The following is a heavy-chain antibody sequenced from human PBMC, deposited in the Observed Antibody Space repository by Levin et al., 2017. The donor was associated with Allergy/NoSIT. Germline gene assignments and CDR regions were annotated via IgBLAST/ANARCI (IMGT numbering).Heavy chain of an antibody. D-gene: IGHD5-24*01. V-gene: IGHV3-23*01. CDR1: GFNFGSFA. CDR2: INGIVPGM. J-gene: IGHJ4*02. Sequence: GGSLRLSCVASGFNFGSFAMAWVRQAPGKGLEWVSSINGIVPGMYYGDSVKGRFTISRDNAKRTVYLQMTNLRVDDTALYYCATTRDGYFLNFDSWGRGTLVTVSS. CDR3: ATTRDGYFLNFDS.